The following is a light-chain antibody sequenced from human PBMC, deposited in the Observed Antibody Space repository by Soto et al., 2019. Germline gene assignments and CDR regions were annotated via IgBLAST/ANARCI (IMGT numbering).Light chain of an antibody. J-gene: IGLJ1*01. CDR1: STDVADYYY. CDR2: EVG. CDR3: SSHTTSSTVYV. Sequence: QAVVTQPASVSGSPGQSITISCTGTSTDVADYYYVSWYQQHPGQAPKLLIYEVGNRPSGVSDRFSGSKSGNTASLRISGLQAEDEADYYCSSHTTSSTVYVFGGGTKLTVL. V-gene: IGLV2-14*03.